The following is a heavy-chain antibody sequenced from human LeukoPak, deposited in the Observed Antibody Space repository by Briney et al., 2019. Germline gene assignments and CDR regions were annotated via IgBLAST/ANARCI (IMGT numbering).Heavy chain of an antibody. CDR2: INPNSGST. CDR3: ARAHDSSGYYYAG. J-gene: IGHJ4*02. CDR1: GYTFTGYY. Sequence: ASVKVSCKASGYTFTGYYMHWVRQAPGQGLEWMGWINPNSGSTNYAQKFQGRVTMTRDTSISTAYMELSSLRSDDTAVYYCARAHDSSGYYYAGWGKGTLVTVSS. D-gene: IGHD3-22*01. V-gene: IGHV1-2*02.